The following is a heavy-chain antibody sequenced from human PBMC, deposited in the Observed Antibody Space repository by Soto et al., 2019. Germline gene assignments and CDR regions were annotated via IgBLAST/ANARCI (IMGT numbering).Heavy chain of an antibody. D-gene: IGHD4-17*01. J-gene: IGHJ4*02. Sequence: SVKVSCKASGGTFTSYTISWVRQAPGQGLEWMGRIIPILGIANYAQKFQGRVTITADKSTSTAYMELSSLRSEVTAVYYCASIGHDYGDYHFDYWGRGTLVTVSS. V-gene: IGHV1-69*02. CDR3: ASIGHDYGDYHFDY. CDR2: IIPILGIA. CDR1: GGTFTSYT.